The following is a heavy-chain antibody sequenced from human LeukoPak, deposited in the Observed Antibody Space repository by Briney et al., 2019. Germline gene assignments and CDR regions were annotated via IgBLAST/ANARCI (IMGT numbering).Heavy chain of an antibody. CDR3: ARDLLRIGGYGYYYYMDV. CDR1: GGTFSSYA. V-gene: IGHV1-69*05. D-gene: IGHD5-12*01. Sequence: ASVKVSCKASGGTFSSYAISWVRQAPGQRLEWRGGIIPIFGTASYAQKCQCRVTITTAESKSTAYMELSSLRSEDTAVYYCARDLLRIGGYGYYYYMDVWGKGTTVTVSS. J-gene: IGHJ6*03. CDR2: IIPIFGTA.